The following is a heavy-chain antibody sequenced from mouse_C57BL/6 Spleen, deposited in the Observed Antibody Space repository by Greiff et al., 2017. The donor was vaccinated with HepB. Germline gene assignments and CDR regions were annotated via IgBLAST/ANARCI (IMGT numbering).Heavy chain of an antibody. Sequence: EVQLQQSGPELVKPGASVKISCKASGYSFTDYNMNWVKQSNGKSLEWIGVINPNYGTTSYNHKFKGKATLTVDQSSSTAYMQLNSLTSEDSAVYYWARRGYYGNYGFAYWGQGTLVTVSA. J-gene: IGHJ3*01. V-gene: IGHV1-39*01. CDR1: GYSFTDYN. D-gene: IGHD2-1*01. CDR2: INPNYGTT. CDR3: ARRGYYGNYGFAY.